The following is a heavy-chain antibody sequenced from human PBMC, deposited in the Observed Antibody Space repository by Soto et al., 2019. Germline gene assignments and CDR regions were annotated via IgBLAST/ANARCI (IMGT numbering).Heavy chain of an antibody. Sequence: VSLRLSCAAPGFTFSSDAMSWVRQAPGKGLEWVSAISDSGGSTYYADSVKGRFTISRDNSQNTLYLQMNSLRAEDTAVYYCAKGAVPPRPVPLFDYCGQGTLVTVS. CDR1: GFTFSSDA. CDR3: AKGAVPPRPVPLFDY. CDR2: ISDSGGST. D-gene: IGHD2-2*01. V-gene: IGHV3-23*01. J-gene: IGHJ4*02.